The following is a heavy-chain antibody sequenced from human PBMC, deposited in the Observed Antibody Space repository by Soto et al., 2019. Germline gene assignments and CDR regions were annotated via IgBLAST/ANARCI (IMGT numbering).Heavy chain of an antibody. V-gene: IGHV3-30*18. J-gene: IGHJ6*02. Sequence: QMQVVESGEGVVQPGRSLRLSCAASGFTFSSYGMHWVRQAPGKGLEWVAVISYDGSNKYYADSVKGRFTISRDNSKNTLYLQMNSLRAEDTAVYYCAKDHGPCSGGSCPPRYYYGMDVWGQGTTVTVSS. CDR1: GFTFSSYG. CDR2: ISYDGSNK. CDR3: AKDHGPCSGGSCPPRYYYGMDV. D-gene: IGHD2-15*01.